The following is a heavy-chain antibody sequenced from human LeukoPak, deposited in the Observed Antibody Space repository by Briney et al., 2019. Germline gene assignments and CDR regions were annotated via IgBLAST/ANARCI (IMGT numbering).Heavy chain of an antibody. J-gene: IGHJ6*02. CDR3: ARGSLTRDYYYYGMDV. D-gene: IGHD3-9*01. Sequence: ASVKVSCKTSGYSFTSYGISWMRQAPGQGLEWMGWISGYNGNTNYAQKLQGRVTMTTDTSTSTAYMELRSLRSDDTAVYYCARGSLTRDYYYYGMDVWGQGTTVTVSS. V-gene: IGHV1-18*01. CDR2: ISGYNGNT. CDR1: GYSFTSYG.